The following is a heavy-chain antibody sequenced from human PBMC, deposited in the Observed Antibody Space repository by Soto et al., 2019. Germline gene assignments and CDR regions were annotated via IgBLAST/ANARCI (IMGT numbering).Heavy chain of an antibody. V-gene: IGHV4-31*03. CDR2: IYYSGST. D-gene: IGHD1-1*01. CDR1: GGSISSGGYY. CDR3: ARVGTSHWSSEYNWFDP. Sequence: PSETLSLTCTVSGGSISSGGYYWSWIRQHPGKGLEWIGYIYYSGSTYYNPSLKSRVTISVDTSKNQFSLKLSSVTAADTAVYYCARVGTSHWSSEYNWFDPWGQGTLVTVSS. J-gene: IGHJ5*02.